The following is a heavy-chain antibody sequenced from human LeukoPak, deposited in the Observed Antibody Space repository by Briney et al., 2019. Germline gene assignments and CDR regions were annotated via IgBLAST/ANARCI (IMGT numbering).Heavy chain of an antibody. Sequence: SQTLSLTCAVCGLAFSGYYWTWIRQPPGKGLEWSGEMNRSGSTNYNPSLKSRVTISVDTSKTQFSLKLSSVTAADTAVYYCARAVRRTIFGVVILDHFDYWGQGTLVTVSS. CDR3: ARAVRRTIFGVVILDHFDY. V-gene: IGHV4-34*01. J-gene: IGHJ4*02. CDR2: MNRSGST. D-gene: IGHD3-3*01. CDR1: GLAFSGYY.